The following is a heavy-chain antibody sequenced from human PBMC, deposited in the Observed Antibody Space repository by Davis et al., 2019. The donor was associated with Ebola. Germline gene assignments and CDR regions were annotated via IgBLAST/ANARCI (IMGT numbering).Heavy chain of an antibody. CDR2: IYYGGFS. Sequence: SETLSLTFSVSGASISSVSYYWGWIRQSPGKGLDWIGSIYYGGFSYSNPSLKSRVTISVDTSKNQFSLNLSPVTATDTAIYYCARHPRDCRGSTNCYTEAWFDPWGHGTLFTGSS. D-gene: IGHD2-2*02. J-gene: IGHJ5*02. V-gene: IGHV4-39*01. CDR1: GASISSVSYY. CDR3: ARHPRDCRGSTNCYTEAWFDP.